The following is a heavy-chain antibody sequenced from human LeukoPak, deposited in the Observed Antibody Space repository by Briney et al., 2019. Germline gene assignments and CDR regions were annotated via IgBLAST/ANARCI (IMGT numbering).Heavy chain of an antibody. D-gene: IGHD3-22*01. CDR1: GYTFTSYG. CDR2: IGAYNGNT. V-gene: IGHV1-18*01. Sequence: ASVKVSCKASGYTFTSYGISWVRQAPGQGLEWMGWIGAYNGNTNYAQKLQGRVTMTTDTSTSTAYMELRSLRSDDTAVYYCARDRPYYYDSSGYYQDFDYWGQGTLVTVSS. CDR3: ARDRPYYYDSSGYYQDFDY. J-gene: IGHJ4*02.